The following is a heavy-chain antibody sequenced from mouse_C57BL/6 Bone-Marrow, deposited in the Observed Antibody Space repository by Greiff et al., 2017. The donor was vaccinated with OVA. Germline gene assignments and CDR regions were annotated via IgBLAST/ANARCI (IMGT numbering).Heavy chain of an antibody. Sequence: EVHLVESEGGLVQPGSSMKLSCTASGFTFSDYYMAWVRQVPEKGLEWVANINYDGSSTYYLDSLKSRFIISRDNAKNILYLQMSSLKSEDTATYYCARVGSYYGSYAMDYWGQGTSVTVSS. V-gene: IGHV5-16*01. CDR2: INYDGSST. D-gene: IGHD1-1*01. CDR3: ARVGSYYGSYAMDY. CDR1: GFTFSDYY. J-gene: IGHJ4*01.